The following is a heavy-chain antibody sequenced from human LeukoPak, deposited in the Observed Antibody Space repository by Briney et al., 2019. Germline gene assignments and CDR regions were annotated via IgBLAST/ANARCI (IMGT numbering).Heavy chain of an antibody. J-gene: IGHJ6*02. CDR3: ARDPNTDTYAMDV. CDR2: ISYDGSNK. D-gene: IGHD3-16*01. Sequence: PGGSLRLSCAASGSTFSSYAMHWVRQAPGKGLEWVAVISYDGSNKYYADSVKGRFTISRDNSKNTLYLQMNSLRAEDTAVYYCARDPNTDTYAMDVWGQGTTVTVSS. CDR1: GSTFSSYA. V-gene: IGHV3-30*04.